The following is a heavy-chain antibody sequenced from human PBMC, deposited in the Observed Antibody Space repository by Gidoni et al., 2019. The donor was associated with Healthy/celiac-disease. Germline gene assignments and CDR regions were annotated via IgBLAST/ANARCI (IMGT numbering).Heavy chain of an antibody. D-gene: IGHD3-10*01. Sequence: EVQLLESGGGLVQPGGSLRLSCAASGVTFSSYAMSWVRQAPGKGLEWVLAISGSGGSTYYADSVKGRFTISRDNSKNTLYLQMNSLRAEDTAVYYCAKGSGSYYGANWFDPWGQGTLVTVSS. CDR3: AKGSGSYYGANWFDP. J-gene: IGHJ5*02. CDR2: ISGSGGST. V-gene: IGHV3-23*01. CDR1: GVTFSSYA.